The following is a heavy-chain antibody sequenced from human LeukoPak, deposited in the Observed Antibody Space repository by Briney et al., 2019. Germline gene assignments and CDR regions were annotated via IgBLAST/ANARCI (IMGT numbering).Heavy chain of an antibody. J-gene: IGHJ4*02. D-gene: IGHD6-13*01. Sequence: PGGSLRLSCAASGLTFSSYWMSWVRQAPGKGLEWVANIKQDGSEKYYVDSVKGRFTISRDNAKNSLYLQMNSLRAEDTAVYYCARIAAAGIDQWGQGALVTVSS. CDR1: GLTFSSYW. V-gene: IGHV3-7*03. CDR3: ARIAAAGIDQ. CDR2: IKQDGSEK.